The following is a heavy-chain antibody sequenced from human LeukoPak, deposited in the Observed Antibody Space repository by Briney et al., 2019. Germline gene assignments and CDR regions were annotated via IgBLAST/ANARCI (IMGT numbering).Heavy chain of an antibody. V-gene: IGHV3-11*06. Sequence: PGGSLRLSCAASGFTVSSTYMSWIRQAPGKGLEWVSYITSSSDYTNYVDSVKGRFTISRDNAKNSLYLQMNSLRAEDTAVYYCATDSGSSYGSSNYWGQGTLVTVSS. J-gene: IGHJ4*02. CDR2: ITSSSDYT. CDR3: ATDSGSSYGSSNY. D-gene: IGHD5-18*01. CDR1: GFTVSSTY.